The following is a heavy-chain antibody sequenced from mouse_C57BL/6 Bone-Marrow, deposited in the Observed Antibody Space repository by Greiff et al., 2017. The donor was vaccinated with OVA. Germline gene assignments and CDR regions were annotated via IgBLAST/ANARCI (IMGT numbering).Heavy chain of an antibody. J-gene: IGHJ2*01. CDR2: INYDGSST. CDR1: GFTFSDYY. V-gene: IGHV5-16*01. D-gene: IGHD4-1*01. Sequence: EVQLQESEGGLVQPGSSMKLSCTASGFTFSDYYMAWVRQVPEKGLEWVANINYDGSSTYYLDSLKSRFIISRDNAKNILYLQMSSLKSEDTATYYCARDRGTGFDYWGQGTTLTVSS. CDR3: ARDRGTGFDY.